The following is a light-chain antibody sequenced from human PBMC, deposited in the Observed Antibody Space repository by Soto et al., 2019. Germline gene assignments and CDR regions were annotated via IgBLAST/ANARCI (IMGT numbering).Light chain of an antibody. CDR1: QSVSSKY. CDR3: QHYSTSPSLT. Sequence: EVVLMQSPGTLSLSPGERATLSCRASQSVSSKYLAWYQQKPGQAPRLLIYGASTRATGIPGRFSGSGSGTDCSLTISRLEPGDFAVYYCQHYSTSPSLTFGGGTKVEIK. J-gene: IGKJ4*01. CDR2: GAS. V-gene: IGKV3-20*01.